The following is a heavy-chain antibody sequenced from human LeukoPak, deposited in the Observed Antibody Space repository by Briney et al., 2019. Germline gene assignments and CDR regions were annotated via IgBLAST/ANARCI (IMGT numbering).Heavy chain of an antibody. CDR2: ISSSGSTI. D-gene: IGHD6-13*01. V-gene: IGHV3-11*01. J-gene: IGHJ4*02. Sequence: GGSLRLSCAASGFTFSDYYMSWIRQAPGKGLEWVSYISSSGSTIYHADSVKGRFTISRDNAKNSLYLQMNSLRAEDTAVYYSAIVYEQLVPDYSGQGTLVTVSS. CDR3: AIVYEQLVPDY. CDR1: GFTFSDYY.